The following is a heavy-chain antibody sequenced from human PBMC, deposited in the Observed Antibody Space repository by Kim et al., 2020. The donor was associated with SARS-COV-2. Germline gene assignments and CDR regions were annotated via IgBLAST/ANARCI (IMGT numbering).Heavy chain of an antibody. Sequence: GGSLRLSCAASGFTFSSYAMHWVRQAPGKGLEWVAVISYDGSNKYYADSVKGRFTISRDNSKNTLYLLMNSLRAEDTAVYYCARARSRLYYYYGMDVWG. CDR2: ISYDGSNK. V-gene: IGHV3-30-3*01. CDR3: ARARSRLYYYYGMDV. D-gene: IGHD3-10*01. CDR1: GFTFSSYA. J-gene: IGHJ6*02.